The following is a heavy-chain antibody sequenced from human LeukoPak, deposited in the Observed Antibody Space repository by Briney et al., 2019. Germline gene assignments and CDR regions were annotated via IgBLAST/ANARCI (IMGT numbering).Heavy chain of an antibody. CDR1: GDSISLSFYY. D-gene: IGHD6-6*01. V-gene: IGHV4-39*02. CDR3: ATSPGLGYSSSLTGVDY. Sequence: PSETLSLTCSVSGDSISLSFYYWGWIRQPPGKALEWIGSVYYSGTTSYNPSLKSRVTISVDMSKNHFSLRLRSVTAADTAVYYCATSPGLGYSSSLTGVDYWGQGTLVTVSS. CDR2: VYYSGTT. J-gene: IGHJ4*02.